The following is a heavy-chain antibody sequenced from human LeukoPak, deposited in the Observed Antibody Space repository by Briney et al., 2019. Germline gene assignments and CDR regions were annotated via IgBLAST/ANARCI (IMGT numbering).Heavy chain of an antibody. J-gene: IGHJ4*02. CDR2: TNHSGST. CDR3: ARRGTAMAKNFDY. V-gene: IGHV4-34*01. D-gene: IGHD5-18*01. Sequence: SETLSLTCAVYGGPFSGYYWSWIRQPPGKGLEWIGETNHSGSTNYNPSLKSRVTISVDTSKNQFSLKLSSVTAADTAVYYCARRGTAMAKNFDYWGQGTLVTVSS. CDR1: GGPFSGYY.